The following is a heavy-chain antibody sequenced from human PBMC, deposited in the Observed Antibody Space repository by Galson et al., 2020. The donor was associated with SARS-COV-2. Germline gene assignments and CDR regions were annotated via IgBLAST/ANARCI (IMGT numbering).Heavy chain of an antibody. CDR1: GFTFSSYA. V-gene: IGHV3-30*04. Sequence: GGSLRLSCAASGFTFSSYAMHWVRQAPGKGLEWVAVISYDGSNKYYADSVKGRFTISRDNSKNTLYLQMNSLRAEDTAVYYCARDYYDSSGSNAFDIWGQGTVVTVSS. CDR3: ARDYYDSSGSNAFDI. J-gene: IGHJ3*02. CDR2: ISYDGSNK. D-gene: IGHD3-22*01.